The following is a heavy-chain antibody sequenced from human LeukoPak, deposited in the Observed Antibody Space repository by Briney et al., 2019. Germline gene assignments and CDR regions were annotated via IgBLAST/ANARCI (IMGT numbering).Heavy chain of an antibody. D-gene: IGHD5-24*01. CDR3: ASIEMATIE. V-gene: IGHV3-30*01. CDR1: GFTLSSYA. CDR2: ISYDGSNK. Sequence: QPGGSLRLSCAASGFTLSSYAMHWVRQAPGKGLEWVAVISYDGSNKYYADSVKSRFTISRDKSKNTLYLQMNSLRAEDTAVYYCASIEMATIEWGQGTLVTVSS. J-gene: IGHJ4*02.